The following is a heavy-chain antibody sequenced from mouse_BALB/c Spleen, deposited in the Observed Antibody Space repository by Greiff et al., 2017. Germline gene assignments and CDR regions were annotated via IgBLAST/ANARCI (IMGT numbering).Heavy chain of an antibody. V-gene: IGHV1-7*01. J-gene: IGHJ4*01. CDR3: ARLGGSVYYAMDY. CDR1: GYSFTSYW. CDR2: INPSTGYT. D-gene: IGHD1-1*02. Sequence: VQLQQSGADLAKPGASVKMSCKASGYSFTSYWMHWVKQRPGQGLEWIGYINPSTGYTEYNQKFKDKATLTADKSSSTAYMQLSSLTSEDSAVYYCARLGGSVYYAMDYWGQGTSVTVSS.